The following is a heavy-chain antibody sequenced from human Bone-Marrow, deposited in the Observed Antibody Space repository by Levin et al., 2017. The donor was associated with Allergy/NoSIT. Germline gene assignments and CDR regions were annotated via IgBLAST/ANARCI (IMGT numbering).Heavy chain of an antibody. CDR1: GFTVSSNH. D-gene: IGHD3-10*01. V-gene: IGHV3-53*01. J-gene: IGHJ3*02. CDR3: AIYGSGNDYSAFDI. CDR2: IYSGGRG. Sequence: GESLKISCAASGFTVSSNHMSWVRQAPGKGLEWVSLIYSGGRGYYADSVRGRFTISRDNSKNTLYLQLNSLSAYDTAVYYCAIYGSGNDYSAFDIWGQGTMVTVSS.